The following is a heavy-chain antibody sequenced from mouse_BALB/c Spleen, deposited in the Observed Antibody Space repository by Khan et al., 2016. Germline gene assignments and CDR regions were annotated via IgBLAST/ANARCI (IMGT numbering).Heavy chain of an antibody. CDR3: ARSPYFFDY. CDR2: FDPENGNS. V-gene: IGHV14-1*02. CDR1: GFNIKDYY. J-gene: IGHJ2*01. Sequence: EVQLQESGAELVRPGALVKLTCKASGFNIKDYYMHWVKQRPEQGLEWIGWFDPENGNSIYDPKFQGKASITADTSSNTAYQQVNSLTSEDTAGYYCARSPYFFDYWDQGTTLTVSS.